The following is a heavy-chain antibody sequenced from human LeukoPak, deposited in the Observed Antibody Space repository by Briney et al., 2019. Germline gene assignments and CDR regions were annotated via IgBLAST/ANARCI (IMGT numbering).Heavy chain of an antibody. CDR1: GFTFTSFA. CDR2: IVISGGST. Sequence: GGSLRLSCAASGFTFTSFAMSWVRQAPGKGLEWVSAIVISGGSTYYADSVKGRFTISRDNSKNTLYLQMNSLRAEDTAVYYCAKGGLVHRFDPWGQGTLVTVSS. V-gene: IGHV3-23*01. CDR3: AKGGLVHRFDP. J-gene: IGHJ5*02.